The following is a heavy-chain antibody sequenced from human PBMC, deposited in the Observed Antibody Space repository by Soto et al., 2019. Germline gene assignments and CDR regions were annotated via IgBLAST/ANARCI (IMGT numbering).Heavy chain of an antibody. V-gene: IGHV4-59*01. CDR2: FSYSGST. Sequence: PSETLSLTCSVSGGSIISYYWSWVRQAPGKGLEWIGYFSYSGSTNYNPSLKSRVTISVDTSKRQFSLRLSSVTAADAAIYYCARDGYDGSGSPYPAYWGPGTKVTVSS. J-gene: IGHJ4*02. D-gene: IGHD3-10*01. CDR3: ARDGYDGSGSPYPAY. CDR1: GGSIISYY.